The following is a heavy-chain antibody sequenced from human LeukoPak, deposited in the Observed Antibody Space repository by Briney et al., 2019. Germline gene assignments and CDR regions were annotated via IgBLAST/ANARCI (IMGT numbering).Heavy chain of an antibody. CDR1: GFTFDNYA. J-gene: IGHJ1*01. V-gene: IGHV3-9*03. CDR3: VKDTSGASQYLQY. D-gene: IGHD2-15*01. CDR2: ISWNSANI. Sequence: KAGKSLRLSCAAFGFTFDNYAMHWVRQAPGKGLEWVSSISWNSANIAYADSVKGRFTISRDNAKNSLYLQMNSLRPEDMALYYCVKDTSGASQYLQYWGHGTVVTVSS.